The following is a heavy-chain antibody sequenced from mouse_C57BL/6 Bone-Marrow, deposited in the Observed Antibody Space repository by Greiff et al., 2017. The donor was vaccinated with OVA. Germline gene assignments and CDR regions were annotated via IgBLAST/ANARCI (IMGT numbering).Heavy chain of an antibody. CDR1: GFSLTSYG. V-gene: IGHV2-2*01. Sequence: VQLVESGPGLVQPSQSLSITCTVSGFSLTSYGVHWVRQSPGKGLEWLGVIWSGGSTDYNAAFISRLSISKDNSKSQVFFKMNSLQADDTAIYYCARGHYYGSSYGFAYWGQGTLVTVSA. CDR2: IWSGGST. D-gene: IGHD1-1*01. CDR3: ARGHYYGSSYGFAY. J-gene: IGHJ3*01.